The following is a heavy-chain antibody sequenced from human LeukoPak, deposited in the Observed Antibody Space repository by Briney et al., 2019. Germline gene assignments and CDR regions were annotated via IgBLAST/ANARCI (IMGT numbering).Heavy chain of an antibody. CDR2: INPNSGGT. V-gene: IGHV1-2*02. CDR3: ARGLEWLTRRHTWFDP. D-gene: IGHD3-3*01. J-gene: IGHJ5*02. Sequence: ASVKVSCKASGYTFTGYYMHWVRQAPGQGLEWMGWINPNSGGTNYAQKFQGRVTMTRDTSISTAYMELSRLRSDDTAVYYCARGLEWLTRRHTWFDPWGQGTLVTVSS. CDR1: GYTFTGYY.